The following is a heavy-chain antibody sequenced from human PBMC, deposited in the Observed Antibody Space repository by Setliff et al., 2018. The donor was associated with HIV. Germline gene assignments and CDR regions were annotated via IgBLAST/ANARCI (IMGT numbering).Heavy chain of an antibody. D-gene: IGHD3-16*02. J-gene: IGHJ4*02. Sequence: SETLSLTCNVSGASISSYYWSWIRQPPGKGLEWIGYIYYRGGTNYNPSLKSRLTISVDAAKNQFSLKLSSVTTADTAVYFCARGAPYDYVWGSYRHFDYWGQGTLVTVSS. CDR3: ARGAPYDYVWGSYRHFDY. CDR2: IYYRGGT. V-gene: IGHV4-59*01. CDR1: GASISSYY.